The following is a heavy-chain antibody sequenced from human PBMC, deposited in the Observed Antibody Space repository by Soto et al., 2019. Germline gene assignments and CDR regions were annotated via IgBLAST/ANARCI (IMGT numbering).Heavy chain of an antibody. CDR3: ATRTDYYYGSGSLGGMDV. CDR2: IYYSGST. Sequence: QVQLQESGPGLVKPSQTLSLTCTVSGGSISSGSYYWSWIRQLPGKGLEWIGYIYYSGSTYYNPSIKGRVSISVDTSKNQCSLKLNSVTAADTAVYYCATRTDYYYGSGSLGGMDVWGQGTTVTVSS. D-gene: IGHD3-10*01. J-gene: IGHJ6*02. CDR1: GGSISSGSYY. V-gene: IGHV4-31*03.